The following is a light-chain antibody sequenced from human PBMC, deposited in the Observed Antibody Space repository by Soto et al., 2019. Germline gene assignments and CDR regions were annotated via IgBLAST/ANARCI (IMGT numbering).Light chain of an antibody. V-gene: IGKV3-11*01. CDR3: QVRVVCPS. CDR2: DAS. CDR1: QSVSTS. Sequence: IVLTQSPVTLAVSPGESAVLSCRASQSVSTSLAWYQHKPGQAPRLFIYDASKRAPGIPARFTGSGSGTDFTLTISSLEPEDIAIYYCQVRVVCPSFGHGSKV. J-gene: IGKJ1*01.